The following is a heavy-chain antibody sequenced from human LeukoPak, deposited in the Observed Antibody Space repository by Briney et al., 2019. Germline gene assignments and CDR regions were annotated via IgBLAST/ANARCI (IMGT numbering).Heavy chain of an antibody. J-gene: IGHJ4*02. D-gene: IGHD3-10*01. Sequence: GASVKVSCKASGYTFTGYYMHWVRQAPGQGLGWMGIINPSGGSTSYAQKFQGRVTMTRDMSTSTVYMELSSLRSEDTAVYYCARDGTEYYYGSLWWLDYWGQGTLVTVSS. CDR1: GYTFTGYY. V-gene: IGHV1-46*01. CDR3: ARDGTEYYYGSLWWLDY. CDR2: INPSGGST.